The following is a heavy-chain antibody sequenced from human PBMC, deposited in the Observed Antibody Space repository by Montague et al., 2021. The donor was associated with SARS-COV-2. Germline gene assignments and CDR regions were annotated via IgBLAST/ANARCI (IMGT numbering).Heavy chain of an antibody. CDR2: VYYSGNT. Sequence: SETLSLTCTVSGGSISNSYYYWVWIRQPPGKGLVWIVCVYYSGNTYHTLSLQSRVSISVDTSKIQLSLKVMSVTAADTAVYYCARRCTGGGYCHASHWGQGTLVTVSS. D-gene: IGHD2-21*02. CDR3: ARRCTGGGYCHASH. V-gene: IGHV4-39*01. J-gene: IGHJ4*02. CDR1: GGSISNSYYY.